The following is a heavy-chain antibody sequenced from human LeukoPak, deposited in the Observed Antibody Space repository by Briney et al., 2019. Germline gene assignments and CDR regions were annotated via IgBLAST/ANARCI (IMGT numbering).Heavy chain of an antibody. Sequence: ASVKVSCKASGYTFTGYYMHWVRQAPGQGLEWMAWLNPNSGDTDSAQNFQGRVTMTRDTSNTTAYLELSSLRSDDTAVYYCARAPAGGPFDNWGQGTLVTVSS. J-gene: IGHJ4*02. V-gene: IGHV1-2*02. CDR2: LNPNSGDT. CDR3: ARAPAGGPFDN. CDR1: GYTFTGYY. D-gene: IGHD4-23*01.